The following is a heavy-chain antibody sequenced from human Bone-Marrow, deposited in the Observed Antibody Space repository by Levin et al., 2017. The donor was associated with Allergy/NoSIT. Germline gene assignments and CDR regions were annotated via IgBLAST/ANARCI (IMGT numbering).Heavy chain of an antibody. V-gene: IGHV4-61*02. D-gene: IGHD6-13*01. Sequence: LRLSCTVSGGSISSDNYYWSWIRQPAGKGLEWIGRIYTSGSTNHNPSFKSRVTISIDTSKNQFSLRLSSVTAADTAVYYCARSTATAWFDPWGQGTLVTVSS. J-gene: IGHJ5*02. CDR3: ARSTATAWFDP. CDR1: GGSISSDNYY. CDR2: IYTSGST.